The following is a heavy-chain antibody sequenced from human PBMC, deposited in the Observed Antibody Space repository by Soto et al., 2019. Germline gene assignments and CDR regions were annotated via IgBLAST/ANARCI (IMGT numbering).Heavy chain of an antibody. CDR3: AETYSNYSGVFCDY. J-gene: IGHJ4*02. V-gene: IGHV3-23*01. CDR1: GFRFSTYA. D-gene: IGHD1-26*01. CDR2: ICGSGGST. Sequence: GGTMRLSCAAAGFRFSTYAMSWVRQAPGKGLGWVSAICGSGGSTYSADSVKGRFTISRDNYKNTLYLQMNSLRAEDTPIYSCAETYSNYSGVFCDYWGPGTLVAVSS.